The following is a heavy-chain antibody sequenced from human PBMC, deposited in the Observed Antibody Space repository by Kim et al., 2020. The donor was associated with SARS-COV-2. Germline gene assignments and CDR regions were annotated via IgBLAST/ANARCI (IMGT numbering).Heavy chain of an antibody. Sequence: TKYADSERGRVSISRDNAKDTQDLQMNSLRAEDTAVYYCVRNRGWKFYDYWGQGTLVTVSS. V-gene: IGHV3-74*03. D-gene: IGHD1-1*01. CDR3: VRNRGWKFYDY. CDR2: T. J-gene: IGHJ4*02.